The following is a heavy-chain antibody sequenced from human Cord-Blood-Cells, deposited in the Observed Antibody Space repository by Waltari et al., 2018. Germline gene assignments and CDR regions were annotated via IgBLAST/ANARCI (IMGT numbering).Heavy chain of an antibody. CDR3: ASGRRDDFWSGYYAFDI. CDR1: GYTFTRYG. J-gene: IGHJ3*02. D-gene: IGHD3-3*01. Sequence: QVQLVQSGAEVKKPGASVKVSCKASGYTFTRYGISWVRQAPGQGLEWMGWISAYNGNTNYAQKLQGRVTMTTDTSTSTAYMELRSLRSDDTVVYYCASGRRDDFWSGYYAFDIWGQGTMVTVSS. V-gene: IGHV1-18*04. CDR2: ISAYNGNT.